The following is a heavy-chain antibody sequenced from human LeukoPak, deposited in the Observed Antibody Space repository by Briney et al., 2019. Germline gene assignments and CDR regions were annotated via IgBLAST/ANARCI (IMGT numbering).Heavy chain of an antibody. CDR2: IRGSGGDI. V-gene: IGHV3-23*01. D-gene: IGHD4-17*01. CDR3: GKDPNGDYIGAFDF. J-gene: IGHJ3*01. CDR1: GFTFSSYE. Sequence: GGSLRLSCAASGFTFSSYEMNWVRQAPGKGLEWVSVIRGSGGDIRYADSVKGRFTISRDNSVNTLYLQMNSLRAEDTAVYYCGKDPNGDYIGAFDFWGQGTMVTVSS.